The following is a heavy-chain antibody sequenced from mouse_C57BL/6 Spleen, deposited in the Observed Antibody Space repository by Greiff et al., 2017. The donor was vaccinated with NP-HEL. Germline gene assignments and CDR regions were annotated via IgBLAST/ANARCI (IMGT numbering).Heavy chain of an antibody. J-gene: IGHJ2*01. CDR2: IWRGGST. D-gene: IGHD1-1*01. Sequence: VQLQQSGPGLVQPSQSLSITCTVSGFSLTSYGVHWVRQSPGKGLEWLGVIWRGGSTDYNAAFMSRLSITKDNSKSQVFFKMNSLQADDTAIYYCAKSYYYGSGHFDYWGQGTTLTVSS. CDR3: AKSYYYGSGHFDY. CDR1: GFSLTSYG. V-gene: IGHV2-5*01.